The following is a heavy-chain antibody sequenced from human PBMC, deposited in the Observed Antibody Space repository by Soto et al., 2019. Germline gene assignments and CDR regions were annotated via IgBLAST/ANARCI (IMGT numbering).Heavy chain of an antibody. D-gene: IGHD3-3*01. CDR3: ARGVGFWSGYYPIGDSYYYYYYMDV. V-gene: IGHV1-8*01. Sequence: ASVKVSCKASGYTFTSYDINWVRQATGQGLEWMGWMNPNSGNTGYTQKFQGRVTMTRNTSISTAYMELSSLRSEDTAVYYCARGVGFWSGYYPIGDSYYYYYYMDVWGKGTTVTVSS. CDR2: MNPNSGNT. J-gene: IGHJ6*03. CDR1: GYTFTSYD.